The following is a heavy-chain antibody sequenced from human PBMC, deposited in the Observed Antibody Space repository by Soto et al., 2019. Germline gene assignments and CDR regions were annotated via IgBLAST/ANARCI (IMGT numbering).Heavy chain of an antibody. Sequence: QVPLQESGPGLVKPSQTLSLTCTVSGDSLSSADYCWSWIRQAPGKVLEWIGYICYRGSTYNNPSLKSRTSMSVDTSKKEFSRKLTSVTAADTAVYYCAREESGLFCSWGQGRLVTVSS. J-gene: IGHJ5*02. CDR1: GDSLSSADYC. CDR3: AREESGLFCS. D-gene: IGHD5-12*01. CDR2: ICYRGST. V-gene: IGHV4-30-4*01.